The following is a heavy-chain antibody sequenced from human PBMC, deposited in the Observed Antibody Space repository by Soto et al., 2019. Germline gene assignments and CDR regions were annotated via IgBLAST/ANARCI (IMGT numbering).Heavy chain of an antibody. CDR3: ATTMTYLGEFDY. Sequence: PSETLSLTCTVSGGSISSSSYSWGWIRQPPGKGLEWIGSIYYSGSTYYNPSLKSRVTISVDTSKNQFSLKLSSVTAADTAVYYCATTMTYLGEFDYWGQGTLVTVSS. D-gene: IGHD3-16*01. J-gene: IGHJ4*02. CDR1: GGSISSSSYS. CDR2: IYYSGST. V-gene: IGHV4-39*01.